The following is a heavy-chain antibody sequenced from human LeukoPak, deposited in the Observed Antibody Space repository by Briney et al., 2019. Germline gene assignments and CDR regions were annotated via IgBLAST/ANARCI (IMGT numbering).Heavy chain of an antibody. D-gene: IGHD3-22*01. V-gene: IGHV1-18*01. CDR1: GYILTTYG. Sequence: GASVKLSCKASGYILTTYGISWVRQAPGQGLEWMGWISAYNGNTNYAQKLQGRVTMTTDTSTSTAYMELRSLGSDDTAVYYCARGGSSGYYGHFDYWGQGTLVTVSS. CDR3: ARGGSSGYYGHFDY. CDR2: ISAYNGNT. J-gene: IGHJ4*02.